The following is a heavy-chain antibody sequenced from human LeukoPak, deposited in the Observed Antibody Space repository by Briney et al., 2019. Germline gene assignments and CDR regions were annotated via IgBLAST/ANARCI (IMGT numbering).Heavy chain of an antibody. CDR1: GFTFSSYG. J-gene: IGHJ4*02. Sequence: GGSLSLSCAASGFTFSSYGMHWVRQAPGKGLEWVAVIWYDGSNKYYADSVKGRFTISRDNSKNTLYLQMNSLRAEDTAVYYCARGQADRASDYWGQGTLVTVSS. CDR2: IWYDGSNK. CDR3: ARGQADRASDY. V-gene: IGHV3-33*01.